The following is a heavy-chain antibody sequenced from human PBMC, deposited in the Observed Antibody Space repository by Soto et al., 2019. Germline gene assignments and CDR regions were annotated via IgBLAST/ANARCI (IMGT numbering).Heavy chain of an antibody. Sequence: QVQLQESGPRLVKPSLSLSLTCGVSGGTVASSHWWSWVRQSPGGGLEWIGNVYHTGDTNLNPSLQSRVTISVDKSNNQFSLRLNSLTAADTAVYFCAREIVTAGGNNYFDPWGPGTLVTVSS. CDR2: VYHTGDT. D-gene: IGHD2-21*02. CDR3: AREIVTAGGNNYFDP. J-gene: IGHJ5*02. CDR1: GGTVASSHW. V-gene: IGHV4-4*02.